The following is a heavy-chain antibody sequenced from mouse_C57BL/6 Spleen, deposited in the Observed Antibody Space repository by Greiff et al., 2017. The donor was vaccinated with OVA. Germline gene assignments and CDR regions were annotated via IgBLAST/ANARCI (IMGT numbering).Heavy chain of an antibody. Sequence: EVMLVESGGGLVKPGGSLKLSCAASGFTFSDYGMHWVRQAPEKGLEWVAYISSGSSTIYYADTVKGRFTISRDNAKNTLFLQMTSLRSEDTAMYYCARTITTVVYYYAMDYWGQGTSVTVSS. D-gene: IGHD1-1*01. CDR1: GFTFSDYG. CDR2: ISSGSSTI. CDR3: ARTITTVVYYYAMDY. J-gene: IGHJ4*01. V-gene: IGHV5-17*01.